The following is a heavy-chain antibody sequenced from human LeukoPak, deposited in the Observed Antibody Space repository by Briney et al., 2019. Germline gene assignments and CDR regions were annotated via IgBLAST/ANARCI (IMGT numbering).Heavy chain of an antibody. CDR2: INHSGST. D-gene: IGHD6-19*01. CDR3: ASLTRHSSGWID. Sequence: SETLSLTCAVYGGSFSGYYWSWIRQPPGKGLEWIGEINHSGSTNYNPSLKSRVTISVDTSKNQFSLKLSSVTAADTAVYYCASLTRHSSGWIDWGQGTLVTVSS. CDR1: GGSFSGYY. J-gene: IGHJ4*02. V-gene: IGHV4-34*01.